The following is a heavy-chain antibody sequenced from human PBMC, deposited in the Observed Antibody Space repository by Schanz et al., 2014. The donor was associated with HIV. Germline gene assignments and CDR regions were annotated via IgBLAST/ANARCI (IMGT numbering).Heavy chain of an antibody. CDR2: IIPVSGTA. D-gene: IGHD2-21*02. Sequence: QVQLVQSGAEVKKPGASVRVSCKGSGGTFSNYAISWVRQAPGQGLEWMGGIIPVSGTANYAQKFQGRVTINADQSTTTVYMYLSSLRSDDTAVYYCARSRYGDHPYYFDLWGQGTPVAVS. CDR1: GGTFSNYA. J-gene: IGHJ4*02. V-gene: IGHV1-69*01. CDR3: ARSRYGDHPYYFDL.